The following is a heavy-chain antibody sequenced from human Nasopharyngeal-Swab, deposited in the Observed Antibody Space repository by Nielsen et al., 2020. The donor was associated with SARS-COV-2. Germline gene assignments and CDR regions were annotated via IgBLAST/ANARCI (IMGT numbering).Heavy chain of an antibody. J-gene: IGHJ4*02. CDR2: IDTDGTIT. CDR3: ARDVGGRDNY. CDR1: GFTFSTYW. Sequence: GESLKIACAASGFTFSTYWMHWVRQPPGKGRMGVTRIDTDGTITDYADSVKGRFTISRDNAKNTLYLQMNSLRAEDTAVYYCARDVGGRDNYWGQGALVTVSS. D-gene: IGHD2-15*01. V-gene: IGHV3-74*01.